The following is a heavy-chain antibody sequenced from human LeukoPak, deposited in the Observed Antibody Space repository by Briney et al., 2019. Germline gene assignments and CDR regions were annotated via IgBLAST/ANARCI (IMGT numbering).Heavy chain of an antibody. D-gene: IGHD4-11*01. CDR1: GFTFSSYG. CDR2: ISYDGSNK. Sequence: GGSLRLSCAASGFTFSSYGMHWVRQAPGKGLEWVAVISYDGSNKYYADSVKGRFTISRDNSKNTLYLQMNSLRAEDTAVYYCARSPTTVGGLGPSWFYYYYMDVWGKGTTVTVSS. CDR3: ARSPTTVGGLGPSWFYYYYMDV. J-gene: IGHJ6*03. V-gene: IGHV3-30*19.